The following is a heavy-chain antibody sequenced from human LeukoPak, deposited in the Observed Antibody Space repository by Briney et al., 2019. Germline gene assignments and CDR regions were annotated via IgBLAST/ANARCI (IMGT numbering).Heavy chain of an antibody. Sequence: PGGSLRLSCAASGFTFDDYGMSWVRHAPGKGLEWVSGLNWNGGSTGYADSVKGRFTISRDNAKNSLYLQMNSLRAEDTAVYYCAKGSSDSRPYFFDYWGQGALVTVSS. CDR3: AKGSSDSRPYFFDY. D-gene: IGHD2-15*01. V-gene: IGHV3-20*04. CDR1: GFTFDDYG. CDR2: LNWNGGST. J-gene: IGHJ4*02.